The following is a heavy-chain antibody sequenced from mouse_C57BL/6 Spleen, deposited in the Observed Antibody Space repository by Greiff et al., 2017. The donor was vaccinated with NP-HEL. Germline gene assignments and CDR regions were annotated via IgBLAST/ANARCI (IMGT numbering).Heavy chain of an antibody. J-gene: IGHJ2*01. D-gene: IGHD5-5*01. V-gene: IGHV5-4*03. CDR1: GFTFSSYA. Sequence: EVMLVESGGGLVKPGGSLKLSCAASGFTFSSYAMSWVRQTPEKRLEWVATISAGGSYTYYPDNVKGRFTISRDNAKNNLYLQMSHLKSEDTARYYCAWDSLPFDYWGQGTTLTVSS. CDR2: ISAGGSYT. CDR3: AWDSLPFDY.